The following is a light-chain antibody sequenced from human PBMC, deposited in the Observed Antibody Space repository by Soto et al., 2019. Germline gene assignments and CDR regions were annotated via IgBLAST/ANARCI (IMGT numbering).Light chain of an antibody. CDR2: SDN. Sequence: QSVRTQPPSASVTPGQRVTISCSGSSSNVGSNTVNWYQQLPGTAPKLLIYSDNQRPSGVPDRFSGSKSGTSASLAISGLQSEDEADYYCAAWDDSLNGYVFGTGTKVTVL. J-gene: IGLJ1*01. V-gene: IGLV1-44*01. CDR3: AAWDDSLNGYV. CDR1: SSNVGSNT.